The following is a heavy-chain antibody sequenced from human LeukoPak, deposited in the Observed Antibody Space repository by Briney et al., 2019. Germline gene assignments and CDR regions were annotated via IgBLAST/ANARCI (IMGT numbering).Heavy chain of an antibody. CDR3: AKDARGEIWFGGVFDY. D-gene: IGHD3-10*01. V-gene: IGHV3-23*01. J-gene: IGHJ4*02. CDR2: ISGSGGST. CDR1: GFTFSSYA. Sequence: GGSLRLSCAASGFTFSSYAMSWARQAPGKGLEWVSAISGSGGSTYYADSVKGRFTISRDNSKNTLYLQMNSLRAEDTAVYYCAKDARGEIWFGGVFDYWGQGTLVTVSS.